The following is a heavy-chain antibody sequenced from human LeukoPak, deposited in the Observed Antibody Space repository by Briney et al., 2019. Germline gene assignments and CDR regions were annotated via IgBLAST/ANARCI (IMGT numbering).Heavy chain of an antibody. V-gene: IGHV2-5*01. CDR1: GFSLSTTGVG. CDR3: AHKGRGSGSYNM. D-gene: IGHD3-10*01. Sequence: SGPTLVKPTQTLTLTCTFSGFSLSTTGVGVGWIRQSPGKALEWLAVNYWNDDKSYSPSLKSRLTVTKDTSKNQVVLIMTNMDPVDTATYYCAHKGRGSGSYNMWGQGTLVAVSS. CDR2: NYWNDDK. J-gene: IGHJ4*02.